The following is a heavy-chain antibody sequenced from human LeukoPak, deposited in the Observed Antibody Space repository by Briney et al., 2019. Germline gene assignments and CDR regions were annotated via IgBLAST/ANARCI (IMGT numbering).Heavy chain of an antibody. D-gene: IGHD1-20*01. CDR3: ARDQPASNWNYYYYYGMDV. V-gene: IGHV4-61*02. CDR2: IYTSGST. J-gene: IGHJ6*02. Sequence: SETLSLTCTVSGGSISSGSYYWSWTRQPAGKGLEWIGRIYTSGSTNYNPSLKSRVAISVDTSKNQFSLKLSSVTAADTAVYYCARDQPASNWNYYYYYGMDVWGQGTTVTVSS. CDR1: GGSISSGSYY.